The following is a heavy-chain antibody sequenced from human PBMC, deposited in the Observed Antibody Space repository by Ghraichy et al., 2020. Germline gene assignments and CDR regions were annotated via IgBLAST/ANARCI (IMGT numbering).Heavy chain of an antibody. D-gene: IGHD4/OR15-4a*01. J-gene: IGHJ4*02. CDR3: ANLLTVVDY. CDR2: ISGSGGST. CDR1: GFTFSSYA. V-gene: IGHV3-23*01. Sequence: GGSLRLSCAASGFTFSSYAIIWVRQSPGKGLEWVSSISGSGGSTYYADSVKGRFTISRDNSKNTLYLQMNSLRAEDTAVYYCANLLTVVDYWGQGTLVTV.